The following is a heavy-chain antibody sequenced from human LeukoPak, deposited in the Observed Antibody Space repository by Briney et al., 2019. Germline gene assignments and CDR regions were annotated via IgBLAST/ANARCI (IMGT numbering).Heavy chain of an antibody. CDR1: GFAFSSYA. CDR2: ISGSGVTT. CDR3: AKDRDYYLVGFFDY. V-gene: IGHV3-23*01. Sequence: GGSLRLSCAASGFAFSSYAMSWVRQAPGKGLEWVSAISGSGVTTYYADSVKGRFTISRDNSKNTLYLQMNSLRAEDTALYYCAKDRDYYLVGFFDYWGQGTLVTVSS. D-gene: IGHD3-10*01. J-gene: IGHJ4*02.